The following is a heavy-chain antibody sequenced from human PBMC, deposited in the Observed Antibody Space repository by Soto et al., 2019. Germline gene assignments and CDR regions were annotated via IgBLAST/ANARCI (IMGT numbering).Heavy chain of an antibody. Sequence: VKVSCKASGYTFTGYYVHGVRQAPGQGLECMGWINPNSGDTYLAQRFQGRVTMNRDTSIGTAYMELRGLTSDDTAEYYCAKGGAIVAAGTRVYLYNAMDVWGQGTTVTVSS. CDR3: AKGGAIVAAGTRVYLYNAMDV. J-gene: IGHJ6*02. D-gene: IGHD1-26*01. CDR1: GYTFTGYY. V-gene: IGHV1-2*02. CDR2: INPNSGDT.